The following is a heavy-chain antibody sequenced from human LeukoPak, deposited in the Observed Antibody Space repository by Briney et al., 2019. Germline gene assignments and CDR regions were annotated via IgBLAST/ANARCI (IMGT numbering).Heavy chain of an antibody. CDR2: ISYDGSNK. CDR3: ARAGRADGDYHYFEY. V-gene: IGHV3-30-3*01. D-gene: IGHD4-17*01. CDR1: GFSFSTYS. Sequence: GGSLRLSCAASGFSFSTYSFSWVRQAPGKGLEWVAAISYDGSNKYYADSVRGRLTISRDNSKNTLYLQMNSLRAEDTAVYYCARAGRADGDYHYFEYWGQGTLVTVSS. J-gene: IGHJ4*02.